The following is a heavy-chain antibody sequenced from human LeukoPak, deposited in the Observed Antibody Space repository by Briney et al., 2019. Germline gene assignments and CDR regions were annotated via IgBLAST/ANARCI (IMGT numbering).Heavy chain of an antibody. CDR1: GFTFSSYA. V-gene: IGHV3-23*01. CDR2: IIGSGGST. D-gene: IGHD3-10*01. CDR3: AKDLNMVRELYYFDY. J-gene: IGHJ4*02. Sequence: GGCLRLSCAASGFTFSSYAMSWVRQALGKGLGWVSAIIGSGGSTYYADSVKGGSPISRDNSKNTMYLQMNSLRAEDTAVYYCAKDLNMVRELYYFDYWGQGTLVTVSS.